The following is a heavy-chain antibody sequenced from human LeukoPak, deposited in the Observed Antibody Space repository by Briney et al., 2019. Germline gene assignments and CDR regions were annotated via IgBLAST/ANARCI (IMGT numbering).Heavy chain of an antibody. CDR3: AMLLGAGSGP. CDR2: ISGSGGST. J-gene: IGHJ4*02. CDR1: GFTFSSYA. V-gene: IGHV3-23*01. Sequence: PGGSLSLSCAASGFTFSSYAMSWVRQAPGKGLEWVSAISGSGGSTYYADSVKGRFTISRDNSKNTLYLQMNSLRAEDTAVYYCAMLLGAGSGPWGQGTLVTVSS. D-gene: IGHD2-15*01.